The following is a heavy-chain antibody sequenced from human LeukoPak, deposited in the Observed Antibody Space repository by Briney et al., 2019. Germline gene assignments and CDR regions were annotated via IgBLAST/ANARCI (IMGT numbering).Heavy chain of an antibody. CDR1: GFTFSSYG. CDR3: AKERFDY. V-gene: IGHV3-30*18. CDR2: ISYDGSNK. J-gene: IGHJ4*02. Sequence: GGSLRLSCAASGFTFSSYGMHWVRQAPGKGLEWVAVISYDGSNKYYADSVKGRFTISRDNSKNTLYLQMNSLRAEDTAVYYCAKERFDYWGQGTLVTVSP.